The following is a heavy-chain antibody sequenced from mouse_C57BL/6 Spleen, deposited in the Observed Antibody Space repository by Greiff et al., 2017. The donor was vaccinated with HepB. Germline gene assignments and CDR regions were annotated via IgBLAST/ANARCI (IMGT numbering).Heavy chain of an antibody. CDR2: ISGGGGNT. V-gene: IGHV5-9*01. CDR3: ARHEDYGKDAMDY. J-gene: IGHJ4*01. CDR1: GFTFSSYT. D-gene: IGHD1-1*01. Sequence: EVKLMESGGGLVKPGGSLKLSCAASGFTFSSYTMSWVRQTPEKRLEWVATISGGGGNTYYPDSVKGRFTISRDNAKNTLYLQMSSLRSEDTALYYCARHEDYGKDAMDYRGQGTSVTVSS.